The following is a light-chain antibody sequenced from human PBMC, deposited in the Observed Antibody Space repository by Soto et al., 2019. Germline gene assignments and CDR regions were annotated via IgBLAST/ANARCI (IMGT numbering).Light chain of an antibody. J-gene: IGKJ5*01. V-gene: IGKV4-1*01. CDR1: QSVLYSSNNENY. CDR2: RAS. CDR3: QQYYTTIA. Sequence: VMTQSPDSLAVSLGERATINCKSGQSVLYSSNNENYLAWYQQKPGQPPKLLIYRASTRESGVPDRFSGSGSGTDFTLTISSLQAEDVAVYYCQQYYTTIAFGQGTRLEIK.